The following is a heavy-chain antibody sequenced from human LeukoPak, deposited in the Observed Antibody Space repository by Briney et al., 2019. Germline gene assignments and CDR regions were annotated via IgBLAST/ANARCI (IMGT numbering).Heavy chain of an antibody. V-gene: IGHV3-48*01. CDR1: GFTFGSYS. D-gene: IGHD5-18*01. J-gene: IGHJ4*02. CDR3: TRARGYSYGYCDY. Sequence: GGSLRLSCAASGFTFGSYSMNWVRQAPGKGLEWVSYISSSSSTIYYADSVKGRFTISRDNAKNSLYLQMNSLKTEDTAVYYCTRARGYSYGYCDYWGQGTLVTVSS. CDR2: ISSSSSTI.